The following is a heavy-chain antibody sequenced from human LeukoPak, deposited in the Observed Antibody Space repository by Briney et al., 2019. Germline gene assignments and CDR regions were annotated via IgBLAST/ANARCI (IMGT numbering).Heavy chain of an antibody. J-gene: IGHJ3*02. CDR2: TSYRSKWYN. Sequence: SQTLSLTCAISGDSVSSNSATWNWVRQSPSRGLEWLERTSYRSKWYNDYAVSVKSRITINPDTSKNQFSLQLNSVTPEDTAAYYCARGNSDFRAFDIWGQGTMVTVSS. CDR1: GDSVSSNSAT. V-gene: IGHV6-1*01. CDR3: ARGNSDFRAFDI. D-gene: IGHD1-26*01.